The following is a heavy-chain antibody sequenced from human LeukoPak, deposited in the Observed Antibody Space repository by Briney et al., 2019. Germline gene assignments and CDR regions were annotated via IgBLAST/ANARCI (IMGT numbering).Heavy chain of an antibody. CDR2: IIPMMGIA. Sequence: SVKVSCKASGGTLRRHTITWVRQAPGQGLVWMGRIIPMMGIANYAQKFQGRVTITADTSTDTAYMDLISLRSEDTAVYYCASRSHKTIVGADTREVGDYWGQGTLVTVSS. CDR1: GGTLRRHT. CDR3: ASRSHKTIVGADTREVGDY. J-gene: IGHJ4*02. V-gene: IGHV1-69*02. D-gene: IGHD6-19*01.